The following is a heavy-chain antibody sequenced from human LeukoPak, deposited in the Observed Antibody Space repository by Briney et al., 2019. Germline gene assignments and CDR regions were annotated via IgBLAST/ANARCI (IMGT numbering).Heavy chain of an antibody. J-gene: IGHJ6*02. Sequence: GRSLRLSCAPSGFTFGTYAMHWVRQAPGKGREWVAMISYHGRKKLYADSVKGRFRISRDNAENTLFLQINSLRQHHTPVYFCARVASLAVTHYYYCGMDVWGPGSPVSVSS. CDR1: GFTFGTYA. CDR3: ARVASLAVTHYYYCGMDV. V-gene: IGHV3-30*04. CDR2: ISYHGRKK. D-gene: IGHD4-17*01.